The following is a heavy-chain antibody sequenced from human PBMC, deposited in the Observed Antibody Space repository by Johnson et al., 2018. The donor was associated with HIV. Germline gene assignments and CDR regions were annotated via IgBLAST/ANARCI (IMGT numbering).Heavy chain of an antibody. CDR3: TTDWEYYYGSGKLDAFDM. J-gene: IGHJ3*02. V-gene: IGHV3-15*01. CDR1: GFRFSNAW. D-gene: IGHD3-10*01. Sequence: MMLVESGGGLVKPGDSLRLSCTASGFRFSNAWMGWVRQAPGKGLEWLGRIKSKTGGGTTSYAAPVKGRFTISRDDSKDTVYLHMNSLKVDDTAGYYCTTDWEYYYGSGKLDAFDMWGQGTMVTVSS. CDR2: IKSKTGGGTT.